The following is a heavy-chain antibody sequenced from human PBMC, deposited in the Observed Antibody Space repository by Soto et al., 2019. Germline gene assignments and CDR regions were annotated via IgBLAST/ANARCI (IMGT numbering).Heavy chain of an antibody. CDR1: GFTFGSDA. J-gene: IGHJ4*02. CDR3: ARDAVSLELTH. D-gene: IGHD1-7*01. CDR2: IEYDGSNK. Sequence: LRLSCAASGFTFGSDAMHWVHQAPGKGLEWVAVIEYDGSNKYYADSVKGRFTIARDNYKNTLYLQMNSVRAEDTAVYSCARDAVSLELTHWGQGALVTVSS. V-gene: IGHV3-30-3*01.